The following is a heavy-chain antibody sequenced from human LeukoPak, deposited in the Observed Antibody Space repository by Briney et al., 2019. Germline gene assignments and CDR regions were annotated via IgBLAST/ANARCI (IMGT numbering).Heavy chain of an antibody. CDR2: INNGGDST. CDR3: AQQLGYCSGGNCYFTY. Sequence: GGSLRLSCLTSGFTLSTNAMSWVRQAPGKGLEWVSAINNGGDSTYYADSVKGRFTISRDNSKDTLYLQMNSLRAEDTAVYYCAQQLGYCSGGNCYFTYWGQGTLVTVSS. V-gene: IGHV3-23*01. CDR1: GFTLSTNA. D-gene: IGHD2-15*01. J-gene: IGHJ1*01.